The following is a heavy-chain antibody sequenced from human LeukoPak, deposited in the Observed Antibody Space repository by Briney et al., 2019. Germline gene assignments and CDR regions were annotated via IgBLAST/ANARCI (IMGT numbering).Heavy chain of an antibody. V-gene: IGHV3-23*01. CDR2: ISGSGENT. CDR3: AKRGSASPYFDSLILDY. J-gene: IGHJ4*01. D-gene: IGHD3-9*01. CDR1: GFTFSTYA. Sequence: GGSLRLSCAASGFTFSTYAMSWVRQAPGKGLEWVSGISGSGENTYHADSVKCWFTISRDNSKNTLYLQMNSLRAEDTAVYYCAKRGSASPYFDSLILDYWGHGTVVTVSS.